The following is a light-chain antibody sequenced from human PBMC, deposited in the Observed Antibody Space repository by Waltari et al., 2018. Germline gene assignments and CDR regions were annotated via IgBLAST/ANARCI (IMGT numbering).Light chain of an antibody. J-gene: IGKJ5*01. CDR1: QNVYTN. CDR2: RAS. Sequence: EIVMTQSPATLSVSPGERATLSCRASQNVYTNIAWYQQSPGQPPRLLIYRASTRASGIPARFSGSGSGTEFTLTISSLQSEDSAVYYCQQYNNWPPITFGRGTRLEIK. CDR3: QQYNNWPPIT. V-gene: IGKV3-15*01.